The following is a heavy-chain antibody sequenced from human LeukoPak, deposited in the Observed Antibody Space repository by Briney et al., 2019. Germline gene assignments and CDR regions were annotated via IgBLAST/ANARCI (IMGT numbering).Heavy chain of an antibody. D-gene: IGHD5-18*01. CDR1: GGSFSGYY. CDR3: ARFRVDTYWYFDL. Sequence: PSETLSLTCAVYGGSFSGYYWSWIRQPPGKGLEWIGEINHSGSTNYNPSLKSRVTISVDTSKNQFSLKLSSVTAADTAVYYCARFRVDTYWYFDLWGRGTLVTVPS. V-gene: IGHV4-34*01. CDR2: INHSGST. J-gene: IGHJ2*01.